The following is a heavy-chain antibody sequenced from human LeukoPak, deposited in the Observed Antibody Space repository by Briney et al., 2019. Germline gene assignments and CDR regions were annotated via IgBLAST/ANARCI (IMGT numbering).Heavy chain of an antibody. CDR2: IIPILGIA. D-gene: IGHD3-10*01. Sequence: SVKVSCKASGGTFSSYAISWVRQAPGQGLEWMGRIIPILGIANYAQKFQGRVTITADKSTSTAYMELSSLRSEDTAVYYCARHWLDSGTPDRFDHWGQGTLVTVSS. V-gene: IGHV1-69*04. J-gene: IGHJ4*02. CDR3: ARHWLDSGTPDRFDH. CDR1: GGTFSSYA.